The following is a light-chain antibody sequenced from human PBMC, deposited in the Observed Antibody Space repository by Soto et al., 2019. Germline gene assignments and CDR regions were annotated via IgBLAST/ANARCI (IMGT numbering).Light chain of an antibody. J-gene: IGLJ2*01. CDR1: SSNIGSSFD. CDR3: HSSDTILSGSV. Sequence: QSVLTQPPSVSGAPGQRVTISCTGSSSNIGSSFDVHWYQHLPGTAPKLLIYGNTNRPSGVPDRFSGSKSGNSASPAITGLQAEDEADYYCHSSDTILSGSVFGGGTKLTVL. CDR2: GNT. V-gene: IGLV1-40*01.